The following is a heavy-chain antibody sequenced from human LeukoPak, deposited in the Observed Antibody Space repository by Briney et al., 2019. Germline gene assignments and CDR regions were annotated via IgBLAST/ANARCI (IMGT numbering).Heavy chain of an antibody. V-gene: IGHV3-21*01. CDR3: ARGRKYIVVVTAPPGY. D-gene: IGHD2-21*02. Sequence: PGGSLRLSCAASGFTFSSYSMNWVRQAPGKGLEWVSSISSSSSYIYYADSVKGRFTISRDNAKNSLYLQMNSLRAEDTAVYYCARGRKYIVVVTAPPGYWGQGTLVTVSS. CDR2: ISSSSSYI. CDR1: GFTFSSYS. J-gene: IGHJ4*02.